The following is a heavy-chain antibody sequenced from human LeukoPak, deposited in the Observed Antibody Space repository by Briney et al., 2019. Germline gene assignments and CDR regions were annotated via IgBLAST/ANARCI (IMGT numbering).Heavy chain of an antibody. J-gene: IGHJ4*02. D-gene: IGHD2/OR15-2a*01. CDR1: GSRFTSYW. Sequence: GASLKISCKGSGSRFTSYWIGWVRRMPGKGVEWMGIIYPGESDNRYSPSFQGQVTISAHKSISTAYLQWSSLKASDTAMYYCARSNIPRYWGQGTLVTVSS. CDR3: ARSNIPRY. CDR2: IYPGESDN. V-gene: IGHV5-51*01.